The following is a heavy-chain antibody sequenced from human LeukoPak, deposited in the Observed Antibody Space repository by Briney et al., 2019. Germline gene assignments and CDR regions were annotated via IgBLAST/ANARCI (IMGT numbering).Heavy chain of an antibody. CDR3: ARGGYSGYDYPHYYYYGMDV. J-gene: IGHJ6*02. D-gene: IGHD5-12*01. CDR2: INPNSGGT. V-gene: IGHV1-2*02. Sequence: ASVKVSCKASGYTFTGYYMHWVRQAPGQGLEWMGWINPNSGGTNYAQKFQGRVTMTRDTSISTAYMELSRLGSDDTAVYYCARGGYSGYDYPHYYYYGMDVWGQGTTVTVSS. CDR1: GYTFTGYY.